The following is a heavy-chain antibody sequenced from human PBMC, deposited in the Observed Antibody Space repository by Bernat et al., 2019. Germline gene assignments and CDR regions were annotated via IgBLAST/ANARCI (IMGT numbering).Heavy chain of an antibody. CDR2: IKSKIDGGTR. J-gene: IGHJ5*02. CDR1: GFTSSNVW. Sequence: EVQLVESGGGLVKPGGSLRLSCAASGFTSSNVWMNWVRQAPGKGLEWVGRIKSKIDGGTRDYAAPVKGRFTISRDDSKNTLYLQMNSLKTEDTAVYYCTTLLKNAIWYAWFDPWGQGALVTVSS. D-gene: IGHD2-8*01. V-gene: IGHV3-15*01. CDR3: TTLLKNAIWYAWFDP.